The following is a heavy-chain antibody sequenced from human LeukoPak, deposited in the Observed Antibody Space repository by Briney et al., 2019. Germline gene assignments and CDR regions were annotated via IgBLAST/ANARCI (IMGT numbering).Heavy chain of an antibody. Sequence: GGSLRLSCAASGFRVSNDYRSWVRQAPGKGLEWISFIFAGGSAYYADSVKGRFTISRDRSKNTLFLQMNSLRAEDTAVYYCAKANSYDSYYFDYWGQGALVIVSS. CDR3: AKANSYDSYYFDY. CDR1: GFRVSNDY. CDR2: IFAGGSA. V-gene: IGHV3-66*01. D-gene: IGHD3-16*01. J-gene: IGHJ4*02.